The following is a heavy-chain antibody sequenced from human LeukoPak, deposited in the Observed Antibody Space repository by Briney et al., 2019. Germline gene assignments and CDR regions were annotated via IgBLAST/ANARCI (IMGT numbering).Heavy chain of an antibody. Sequence: SETLSLTCPVSGRSISSYYWSCIRQPPGKVLEWIGSIYYSGSTNYNPSLKSRVTISVDTSKNQFSLKLSSVTAADTAVYYCARRAFSSGYYYFDYWGQGTLVTVLS. CDR1: GRSISSYY. CDR2: IYYSGST. CDR3: ARRAFSSGYYYFDY. J-gene: IGHJ4*02. V-gene: IGHV4-59*08. D-gene: IGHD3-22*01.